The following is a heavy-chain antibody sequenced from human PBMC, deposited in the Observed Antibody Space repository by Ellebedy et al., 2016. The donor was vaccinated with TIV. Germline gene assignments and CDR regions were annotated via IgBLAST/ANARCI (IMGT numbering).Heavy chain of an antibody. Sequence: AASVKVSCKASGYTFTSYGISWVRQAPGQGLEWMGRIIPILGIANYAQKFQGRVTITADKSTSTAYMELSSLRSEDTAVYYCARGVELERPLSWFDPWGQGTLVTVSS. V-gene: IGHV1-69*04. CDR3: ARGVELERPLSWFDP. J-gene: IGHJ5*02. CDR2: IIPILGIA. CDR1: GYTFTSYG. D-gene: IGHD1-1*01.